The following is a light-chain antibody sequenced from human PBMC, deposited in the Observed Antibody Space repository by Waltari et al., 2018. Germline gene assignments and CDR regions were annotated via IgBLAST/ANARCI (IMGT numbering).Light chain of an antibody. V-gene: IGKV3D-15*01. J-gene: IGKJ1*01. CDR2: GAS. CDR3: HHHTRSPWT. CDR1: QNVSTN. Sequence: TVVTQSPATLSLSPGERATLSCRASQNVSTNLAWFQQRSGQAPRLLIYGASTRTTDTPPRFSGSGSGTNFTLTISSLQSEDFALYYCHHHTRSPWTFGQGTKVEV.